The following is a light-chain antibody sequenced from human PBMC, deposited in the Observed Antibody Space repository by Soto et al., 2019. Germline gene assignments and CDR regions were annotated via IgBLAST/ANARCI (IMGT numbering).Light chain of an antibody. V-gene: IGLV2-14*01. CDR3: TSYTSDNRSYV. CDR1: SSDVGAYTS. Sequence: QSALNQPASVSGSPGQSITISCTGTSSDVGAYTSVSWYQQHPGKAPKLMIYEVSNRPSGVSNRFSGSKSANTASLTISGLQAEDEAHYYCTSYTSDNRSYVFGTGTKLTVL. J-gene: IGLJ1*01. CDR2: EVS.